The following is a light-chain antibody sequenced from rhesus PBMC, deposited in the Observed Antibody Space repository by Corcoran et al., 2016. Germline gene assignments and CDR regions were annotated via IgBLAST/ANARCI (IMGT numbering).Light chain of an antibody. CDR2: KAS. J-gene: IGKJ4*01. CDR3: QHSYGTPLT. Sequence: DIQMTQSPSSLSASVGDRVTITCRASENVNNYLHWYQQKPGKAPKLLIKKASTLQSGVPSRVSGSGSGTDFTLTISSLQPEDFATYYCQHSYGTPLTFGGGTKVELK. CDR1: ENVNNY. V-gene: IGKV1-74*01.